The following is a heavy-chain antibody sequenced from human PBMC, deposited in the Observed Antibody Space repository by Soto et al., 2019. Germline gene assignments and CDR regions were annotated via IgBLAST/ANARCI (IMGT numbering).Heavy chain of an antibody. J-gene: IGHJ5*02. V-gene: IGHV3-23*01. D-gene: IGHD2-2*01. CDR2: ISGSGGST. CDR3: AKDCSSTSCYAIYVYNWFDP. Sequence: GGSLRLSCAASGFTFSSYAMSWVRQAPGKGLEWVSAISGSGGSTYYADSVKGRFTISRDNSKNTLYLQMNSLRAEDTAVYYCAKDCSSTSCYAIYVYNWFDPWGQGTLVTVSS. CDR1: GFTFSSYA.